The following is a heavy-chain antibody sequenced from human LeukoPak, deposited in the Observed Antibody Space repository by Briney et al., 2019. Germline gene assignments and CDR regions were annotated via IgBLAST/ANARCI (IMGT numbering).Heavy chain of an antibody. D-gene: IGHD6-13*01. CDR3: ARDQNVGQLVQKF. J-gene: IGHJ4*02. CDR2: ISAYNDNT. CDR1: GYTFTSYG. V-gene: IGHV1-18*04. Sequence: ASVKVSWKASGYTFTSYGISWVRQAPGQGLEWMGWISAYNDNTYFAQKLQDRVTMTTDTSTNTAYMELRSLRSDDTAVYYCARDQNVGQLVQKFWGQGTLVTVSS.